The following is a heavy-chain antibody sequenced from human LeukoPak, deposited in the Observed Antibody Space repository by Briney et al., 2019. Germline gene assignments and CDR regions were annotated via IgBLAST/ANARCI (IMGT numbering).Heavy chain of an antibody. CDR2: ISARNGNI. D-gene: IGHD3-22*01. Sequence: ASVKVSCKASGYTFTSFGISWLRQAPGQGLEWMGWISARNGNINYAQKFQGRVTMTTDTSTSTAYMEQRSLRSDDTAVYYCARDNGGAYYFDTSAYYHNDAFDIWGQGTMVTVSS. J-gene: IGHJ3*02. V-gene: IGHV1-18*01. CDR3: ARDNGGAYYFDTSAYYHNDAFDI. CDR1: GYTFTSFG.